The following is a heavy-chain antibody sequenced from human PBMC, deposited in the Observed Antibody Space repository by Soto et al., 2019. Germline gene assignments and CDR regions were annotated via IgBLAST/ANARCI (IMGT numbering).Heavy chain of an antibody. J-gene: IGHJ6*02. V-gene: IGHV4-31*03. Sequence: PSETLSLTCTVSGGSISSGGYYWSWIRQHPGKGLEWIGYIYYSGSTYYNPSLKSRVTISVDTSKNQFSLKLSSVTAADTAVYYCARETYDILTGPYGMDVWAKGPRSPS. CDR1: GGSISSGGYY. CDR3: ARETYDILTGPYGMDV. CDR2: IYYSGST. D-gene: IGHD3-9*01.